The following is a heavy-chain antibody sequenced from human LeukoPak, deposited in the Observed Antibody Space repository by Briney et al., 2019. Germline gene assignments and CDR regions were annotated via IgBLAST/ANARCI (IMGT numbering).Heavy chain of an antibody. CDR1: GFTFSSYA. CDR3: ARVGYGDYGGAFDI. D-gene: IGHD4-17*01. J-gene: IGHJ3*02. V-gene: IGHV3-30*04. CDR2: ISYDGSNK. Sequence: GGSLRLSCAASGFTFSSYAMHWVRQAPGKGLEGVAVISYDGSNKYYADSVKGRFTISRDNSKNTLYLQMNSLRAEDTAVYYCARVGYGDYGGAFDIWGQGTMVTVSS.